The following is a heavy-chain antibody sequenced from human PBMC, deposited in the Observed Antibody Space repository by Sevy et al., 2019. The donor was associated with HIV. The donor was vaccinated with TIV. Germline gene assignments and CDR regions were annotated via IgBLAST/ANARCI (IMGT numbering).Heavy chain of an antibody. Sequence: ASVKVSCKASGYNFNTYGITWVRQAPGQGLEWVGWIGVNNGKTNYAARLQARISMTADTSTSTVYMELRTLTSDDTAMSFCARDSYYYDMHSSYRPPDYWGQGTLVTVSS. J-gene: IGHJ4*02. V-gene: IGHV1-18*01. CDR1: GYNFNTYG. D-gene: IGHD3-22*01. CDR3: ARDSYYYDMHSSYRPPDY. CDR2: IGVNNGKT.